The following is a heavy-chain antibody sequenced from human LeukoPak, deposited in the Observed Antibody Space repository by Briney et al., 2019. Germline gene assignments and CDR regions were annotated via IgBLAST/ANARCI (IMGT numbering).Heavy chain of an antibody. D-gene: IGHD3-10*01. V-gene: IGHV3-48*01. J-gene: IGHJ4*02. Sequence: GGSLRLSCAASGFTFSNYSMNWVRQAPGKGLEWVSYISSSSSNIYYADSVKGRFTISRDNAKNSLYLQMNSLRAEDTAVYYCARGYGSGSFFVDWGQGTLVTVSS. CDR3: ARGYGSGSFFVD. CDR2: ISSSSSNI. CDR1: GFTFSNYS.